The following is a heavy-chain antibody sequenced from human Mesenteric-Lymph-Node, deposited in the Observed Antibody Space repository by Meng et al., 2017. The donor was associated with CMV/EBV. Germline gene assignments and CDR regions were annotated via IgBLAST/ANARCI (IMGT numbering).Heavy chain of an antibody. V-gene: IGHV3-30-3*01. CDR3: ARDGVGYCSSTSCLSPFDY. CDR1: GFTFSYYP. CDR2: ISFDGNNQ. D-gene: IGHD2-2*03. J-gene: IGHJ4*02. Sequence: GESLKISCAASGFTFSYYPMHWVRQAPGRGLEWVAVISFDGNNQYYADSVEGRFTVSRDNSKHTLFLQMNSLRADDTAVYYCARDGVGYCSSTSCLSPFDYWGQGTLVTVSS.